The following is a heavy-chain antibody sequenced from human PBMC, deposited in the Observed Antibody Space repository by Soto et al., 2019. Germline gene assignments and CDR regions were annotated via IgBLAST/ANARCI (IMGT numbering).Heavy chain of an antibody. CDR1: GFTFSSYA. D-gene: IGHD3-22*01. J-gene: IGHJ4*02. CDR2: ISGSGGST. Sequence: LRLSCAASGFTFSSYAMSWVRQAPGKGLEWVSAISGSGGSTYYADSVKGRFTISRDNSKNTLYLQMNSLRAEDTAVYYCAKASYMIVVVTPFDYWGQGTLVTVSS. V-gene: IGHV3-23*01. CDR3: AKASYMIVVVTPFDY.